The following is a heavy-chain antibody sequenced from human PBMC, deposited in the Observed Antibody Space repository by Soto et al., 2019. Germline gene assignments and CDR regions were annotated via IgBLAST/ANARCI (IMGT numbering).Heavy chain of an antibody. V-gene: IGHV3-66*01. CDR3: ARDGFASSGAFDI. CDR2: IYSGGST. D-gene: IGHD3-10*01. Sequence: GGSLRLSCAASGFTVSSNYMSWVRQAPGKGLEWVSVIYSGGSTYYADSVKGGFTISRDNSKNTLYLQMNSLRAEDTAVYYCARDGFASSGAFDIWGQGTMVTVSS. CDR1: GFTVSSNY. J-gene: IGHJ3*02.